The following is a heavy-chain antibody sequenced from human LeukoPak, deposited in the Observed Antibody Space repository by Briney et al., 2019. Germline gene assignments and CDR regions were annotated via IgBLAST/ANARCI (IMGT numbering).Heavy chain of an antibody. CDR1: GGSISSNNW. V-gene: IGHV4-4*02. Sequence: PSETLSLACAVSGGSISSNNWWSWVRQPPGKGLEWIGEIFHSGNTNYNPSLKSRVSISVDKSKNQFSLKLSSVTAADTAVYYCALYYYDSSGYHHFDYWGQGTLVTVSS. CDR3: ALYYYDSSGYHHFDY. CDR2: IFHSGNT. D-gene: IGHD3-22*01. J-gene: IGHJ4*02.